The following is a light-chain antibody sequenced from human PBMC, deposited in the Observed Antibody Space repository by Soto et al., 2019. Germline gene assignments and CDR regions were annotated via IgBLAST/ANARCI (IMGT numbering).Light chain of an antibody. CDR1: QSVSSSY. Sequence: EIVLTQSPGTLSLSPGERATLSCRAGQSVSSSYLAWYQQKPGQAPRLLIYGASSRATGIPDRFSGGGSGTDFTLTISRLEPEDFAVYYCQQFTSYPLTFGGGTRLEIK. V-gene: IGKV3-20*01. J-gene: IGKJ5*01. CDR3: QQFTSYPLT. CDR2: GAS.